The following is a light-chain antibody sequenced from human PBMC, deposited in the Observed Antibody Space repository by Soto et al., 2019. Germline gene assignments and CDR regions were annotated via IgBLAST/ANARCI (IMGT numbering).Light chain of an antibody. CDR1: SSDVGAFKY. CDR2: EVS. CDR3: SSYTSSSTWV. Sequence: QSVLTQPASVSGSPGQSITISCTGTSSDVGAFKYVSWYQQHPGKAPKLMIYEVSRRPSGVSNRFSASKSGNTASLTISGLQAEDEADYYCSSYTSSSTWVFGGGTKLTVL. V-gene: IGLV2-14*01. J-gene: IGLJ3*02.